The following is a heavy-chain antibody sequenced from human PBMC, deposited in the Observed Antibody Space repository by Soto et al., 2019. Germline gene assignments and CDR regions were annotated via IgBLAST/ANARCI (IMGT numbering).Heavy chain of an antibody. J-gene: IGHJ4*02. CDR1: GGSISSGGYS. CDR3: ARAAMYYDSSGYYYYFDY. V-gene: IGHV4-30-2*01. Sequence: QLQLQESGSGLVKPSQTLSLTCAVSGGSISSGGYSWSWIRQPPGKGLEWIGYIYHSGSTYYNPCLKSRVTISVGRSKNEFSLKLSSVTAADTAVYYCARAAMYYDSSGYYYYFDYWGQGTLVTVSS. CDR2: IYHSGST. D-gene: IGHD3-22*01.